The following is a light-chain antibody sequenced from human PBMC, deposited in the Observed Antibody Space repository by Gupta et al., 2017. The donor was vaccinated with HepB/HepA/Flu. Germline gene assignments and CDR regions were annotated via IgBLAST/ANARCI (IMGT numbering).Light chain of an antibody. J-gene: IGKJ5*01. Sequence: EIVLTQSPGTLSLSPGERATLSCRASQSVRSNYLAWYQQKPGQAPRLLVYGATSRASGTPDRFTGSGSGTDFTLTISRLEPEDFAVYCCQQYGSSPITFGQGTRLEIK. CDR3: QQYGSSPIT. V-gene: IGKV3-20*01. CDR1: QSVRSNY. CDR2: GAT.